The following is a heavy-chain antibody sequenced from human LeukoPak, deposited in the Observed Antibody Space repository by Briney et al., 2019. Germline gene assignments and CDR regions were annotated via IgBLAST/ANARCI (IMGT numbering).Heavy chain of an antibody. CDR3: AREARVGQPHTRYYYYYMDV. D-gene: IGHD6-13*01. Sequence: AGGSLRLSCAASGFTFSTYAMSWIRQPPGKGLEWIGYIYYSGSTNYNPSLKSRVTISVDTSKNQFSLKLSSVTAADTAVYYCAREARVGQPHTRYYYYYMDVWGKGTTVTVSS. CDR1: GFTFSTYA. J-gene: IGHJ6*03. V-gene: IGHV4-59*01. CDR2: IYYSGST.